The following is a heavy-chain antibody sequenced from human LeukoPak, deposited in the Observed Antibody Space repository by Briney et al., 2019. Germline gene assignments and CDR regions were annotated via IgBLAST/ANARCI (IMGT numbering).Heavy chain of an antibody. CDR1: DASITSNY. Sequence: SETLSLTCSVSDASITSNYWGWIRQTPGKTLEWIAYIHHSGTSNYNPSLRSRDTISINTSQNKFSLNLYSVTAADTAVYHCARWGDGTGYKAFDIRGQGTMVTVSS. V-gene: IGHV4-59*01. J-gene: IGHJ3*02. CDR3: ARWGDGTGYKAFDI. CDR2: IHHSGTS. D-gene: IGHD3-9*01.